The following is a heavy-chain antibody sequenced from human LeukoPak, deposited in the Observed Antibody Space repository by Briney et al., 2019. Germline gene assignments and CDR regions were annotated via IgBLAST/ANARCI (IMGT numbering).Heavy chain of an antibody. Sequence: GASVKVSCKASGGTFSSYAISWVRQAPGHGLEWMGGIIPIFGTANYAQRFQGRVTITADESTSTAYMELSSLRSEETAVYYCARDGWRYSGSYTYYFYYWGQGTLVTVSS. V-gene: IGHV1-69*13. CDR1: GGTFSSYA. J-gene: IGHJ4*02. D-gene: IGHD1-26*01. CDR3: ARDGWRYSGSYTYYFYY. CDR2: IIPIFGTA.